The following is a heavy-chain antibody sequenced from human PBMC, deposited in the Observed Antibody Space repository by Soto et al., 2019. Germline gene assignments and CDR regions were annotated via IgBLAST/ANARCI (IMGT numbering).Heavy chain of an antibody. D-gene: IGHD3-10*01. CDR3: ARNTYYYGSGSQNWFDP. CDR1: SGSISSSNW. J-gene: IGHJ5*02. V-gene: IGHV4-4*02. Sequence: SETLSLTCAVSSGSISSSNWWSWVRQPPGKGLEWIGEIYHSGSTNYNPSLKSRVTISVDKSKNQFSLKLSSVTAADTAVYYCARNTYYYGSGSQNWFDPWGQGTLVTVSS. CDR2: IYHSGST.